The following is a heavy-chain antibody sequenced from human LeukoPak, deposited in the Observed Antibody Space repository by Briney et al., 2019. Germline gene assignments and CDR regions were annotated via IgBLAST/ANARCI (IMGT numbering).Heavy chain of an antibody. CDR2: IYSGGST. D-gene: IGHD4-11*01. CDR3: AREPDYTFGY. V-gene: IGHV3-66*01. Sequence: PGGSLRLSCAASGYTVSSNYMSWVRQAPGKGLEWVSVIYSGGSTDYADSVKGRFTISRDNSKNTLYLQMNSLRAEDTAVYYCAREPDYTFGYWGQRTLVTVSS. CDR1: GYTVSSNY. J-gene: IGHJ4*02.